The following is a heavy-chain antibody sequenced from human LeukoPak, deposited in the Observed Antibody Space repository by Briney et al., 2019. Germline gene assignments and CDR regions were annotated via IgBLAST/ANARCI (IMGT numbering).Heavy chain of an antibody. J-gene: IGHJ3*02. D-gene: IGHD1-26*01. CDR1: GYGFTSYW. CDR2: IYPGDSDT. CDR3: AKNRKLGATSAFDI. V-gene: IGHV5-51*01. Sequence: GESLKISCKGSGYGFTSYWIGWVRQMPGKGLEWMGIIYPGDSDTRYSPSFQGQVTISADKSINTAYLQWSSLKASDTAMFYCAKNRKLGATSAFDIWGQGTMVTVSS.